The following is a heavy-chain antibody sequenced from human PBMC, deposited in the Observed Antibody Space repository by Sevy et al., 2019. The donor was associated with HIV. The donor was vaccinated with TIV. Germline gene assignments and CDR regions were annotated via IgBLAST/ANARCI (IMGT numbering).Heavy chain of an antibody. J-gene: IGHJ4*02. CDR1: GFAFSSYA. D-gene: IGHD2-21*01. CDR3: AKDSSGGDVFLDY. V-gene: IGHV3-30*02. CDR2: IRFDGSKE. Sequence: GGSLRLSCAASGFAFSSYAMHWVRHAPGKGLKWVAFIRFDGSKEYYLDSVRGRFTISRDDSKNTLHLQMNRLRTEDTAVYFCAKDSSGGDVFLDYWGQGTLVTVSS.